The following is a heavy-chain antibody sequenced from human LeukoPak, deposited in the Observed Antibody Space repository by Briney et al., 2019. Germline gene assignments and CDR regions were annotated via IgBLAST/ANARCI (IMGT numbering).Heavy chain of an antibody. V-gene: IGHV4-34*01. CDR2: INHSGST. D-gene: IGHD1-26*01. CDR1: GGSFSGYY. Sequence: PSETLSLTCAVYGGSFSGYYWSWIRQPPGKGLEWIGEINHSGSTNDNPSLKSRVTISVDTSKNQFSLKLSSVTAADTAVYYCARVTSGIGPDHWGQGTLVTVSS. J-gene: IGHJ4*02. CDR3: ARVTSGIGPDH.